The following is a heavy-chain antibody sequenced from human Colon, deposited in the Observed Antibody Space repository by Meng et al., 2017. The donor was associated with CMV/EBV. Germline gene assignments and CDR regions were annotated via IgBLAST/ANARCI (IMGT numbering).Heavy chain of an antibody. J-gene: IGHJ4*02. CDR1: GFTFSSYW. CDR3: AREGDSSSWFR. V-gene: IGHV3-74*01. D-gene: IGHD6-13*01. Sequence: ETLSLTCAASGFTFSSYWMHWVRQAPGKGLVWVSRINSDGSSTSYADSVKGRFTISRDNAKNTLYLQMNSLRAEDTAVYYCAREGDSSSWFRWGQGTLVTVSS. CDR2: INSDGSST.